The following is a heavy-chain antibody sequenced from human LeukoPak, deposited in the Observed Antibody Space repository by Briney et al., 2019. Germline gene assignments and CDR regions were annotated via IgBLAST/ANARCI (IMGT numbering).Heavy chain of an antibody. CDR1: GYNFTNYW. V-gene: IGHV5-51*01. CDR3: ARQRTVIPAAPSDY. CDR2: IYPDESDS. Sequence: GESLNISCQGSGYNFTNYWILWVRQMPGKGLEWLGIIYPDESDSRYSPSFRGQVTMSADQSVTTAYLYWRSLKASDSAIYYCARQRTVIPAAPSDYWGQGTLVTVAS. J-gene: IGHJ4*02. D-gene: IGHD2-2*01.